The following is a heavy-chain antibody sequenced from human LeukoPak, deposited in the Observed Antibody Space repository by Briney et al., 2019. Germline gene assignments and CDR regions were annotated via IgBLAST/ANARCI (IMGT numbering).Heavy chain of an antibody. V-gene: IGHV4-39*07. CDR3: ARGIFGMVLNAFDL. J-gene: IGHJ3*01. Sequence: PSETLSLTCTVSGGSISSGSYYWGCIRQPPGKGLEWIGSIYYSGSTYYNPSLKSRVTISVDTSKNLFSLKLSSVTAADTAVYYCARGIFGMVLNAFDLWGRGTMVTVSS. D-gene: IGHD3-3*01. CDR2: IYYSGST. CDR1: GGSISSGSYY.